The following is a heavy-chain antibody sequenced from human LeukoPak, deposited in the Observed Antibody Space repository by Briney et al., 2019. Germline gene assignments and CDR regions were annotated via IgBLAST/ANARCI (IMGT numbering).Heavy chain of an antibody. V-gene: IGHV4-34*01. CDR3: ARYDSSGYYDY. D-gene: IGHD3-22*01. CDR2: INHSGST. J-gene: IGHJ4*02. Sequence: PSETLSLTCAVYGGSFSGYYWSWIRQPPGKGLEWIGEINHSGSTNYNPSLKSRVTISVDTSKNKFSLKLSSVTAADTAVYYCARYDSSGYYDYWGQGTLVTVSS. CDR1: GGSFSGYY.